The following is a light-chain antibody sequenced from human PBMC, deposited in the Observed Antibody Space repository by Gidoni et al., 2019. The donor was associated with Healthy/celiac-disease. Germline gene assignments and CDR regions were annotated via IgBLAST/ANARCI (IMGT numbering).Light chain of an antibody. J-gene: IGKJ2*01. V-gene: IGKV3-15*01. CDR1: QSVSSN. CDR3: QQYNNWPQT. CDR2: GAS. Sequence: EIVLTQSPATLPVSPGERATLSSRASQSVSSNFAWYQQKPGQAPRLLIYGASTRATGIPARFSGSGSGTEFTLTISSLQSEDFAVYYCQQYNNWPQTFGQGTKLEIK.